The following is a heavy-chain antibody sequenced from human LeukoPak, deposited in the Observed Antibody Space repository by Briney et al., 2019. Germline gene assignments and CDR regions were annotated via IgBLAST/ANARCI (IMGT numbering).Heavy chain of an antibody. Sequence: GGSLRLSCAASGFTFSDYYMSWIRQAPGKGLDWVAFIEKDGSNKYYADSVKGRFTVSRDNSKNTLYLYVNSLRPDDSAVYYCVKDNPLDYWGQGTLVIVSS. CDR2: IEKDGSNK. CDR1: GFTFSDYY. J-gene: IGHJ4*02. CDR3: VKDNPLDY. V-gene: IGHV3-30*02.